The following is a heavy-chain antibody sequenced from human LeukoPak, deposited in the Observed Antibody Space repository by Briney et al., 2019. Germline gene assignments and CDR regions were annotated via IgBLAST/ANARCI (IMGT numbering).Heavy chain of an antibody. CDR2: VIPIFGTA. Sequence: SVKVSCKASGGTFTSYAISWVRHAPGQGLEWVGGVIPIFGTANYAQKFHGRVTITADKSTSTAYMELSSLRSEDTAVYSCAREGPDTAMAWGQGTLVTVSS. CDR1: GGTFTSYA. V-gene: IGHV1-69*06. J-gene: IGHJ4*02. CDR3: AREGPDTAMA. D-gene: IGHD5-18*01.